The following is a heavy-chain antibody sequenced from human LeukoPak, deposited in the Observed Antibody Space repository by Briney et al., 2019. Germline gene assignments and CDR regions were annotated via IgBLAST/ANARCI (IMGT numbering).Heavy chain of an antibody. CDR1: GFTFSSYS. CDR3: ASEYTRFLEEDY. CDR2: ISSSSSYI. J-gene: IGHJ4*02. V-gene: IGHV3-21*01. Sequence: GGSLRLSCAASGFTFSSYSMNWVRQAPGKGLGWVSSISSSSSYIYYADSVKGRFTISRDNAKNSLYLQMNSLRAEDTAVYYCASEYTRFLEEDYWGQGTLVTVSS. D-gene: IGHD3-3*01.